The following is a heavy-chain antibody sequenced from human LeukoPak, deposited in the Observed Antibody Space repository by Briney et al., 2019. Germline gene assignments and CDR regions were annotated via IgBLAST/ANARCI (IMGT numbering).Heavy chain of an antibody. J-gene: IGHJ4*02. V-gene: IGHV3-23*01. CDR3: ARGRGGSGRQDYFDY. D-gene: IGHD3-10*01. CDR2: ISGSGGST. Sequence: GGSLRLSCAASGFTFSSYAMSWVRQAPGKGLEWVSAISGSGGSTYYADSVKGRFTISRDNSKNTLYLQMNSLRAEDTAVYYCARGRGGSGRQDYFDYWGQGTLVTVSS. CDR1: GFTFSSYA.